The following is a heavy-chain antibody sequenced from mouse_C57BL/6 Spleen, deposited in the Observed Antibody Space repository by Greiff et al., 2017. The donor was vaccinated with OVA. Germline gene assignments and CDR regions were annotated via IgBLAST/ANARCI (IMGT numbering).Heavy chain of an antibody. V-gene: IGHV5-16*01. CDR3: ARDDDTSFAY. D-gene: IGHD2-3*01. Sequence: EVQLQQSEGGLVQPGSSMKLSCTASGFTFSDYYMAWVRQVPEQGLEWVANINYDGSSTYYLDSLKSRFIISRDNASNILYLQLSSLKSEDKATYEGARDDDTSFAYWGQGTLVTVSA. J-gene: IGHJ3*01. CDR2: INYDGSST. CDR1: GFTFSDYY.